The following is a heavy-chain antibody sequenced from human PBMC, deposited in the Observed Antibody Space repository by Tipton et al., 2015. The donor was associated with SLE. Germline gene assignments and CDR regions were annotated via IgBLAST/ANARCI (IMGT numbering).Heavy chain of an antibody. D-gene: IGHD3-22*01. CDR3: ARGGTYHDSSGNIDY. V-gene: IGHV4-61*09. J-gene: IGHJ4*02. CDR1: GVSISSGSYY. CDR2: IYTDGST. Sequence: TLSLTCTVSGVSISSGSYYWSWIRQPAGKGLEWIGHIYTDGSTNYNPSLKSRVSLSVDTSKNQFSLKLSSVTAADTAVYYCARGGTYHDSSGNIDYWGQGTLVTASS.